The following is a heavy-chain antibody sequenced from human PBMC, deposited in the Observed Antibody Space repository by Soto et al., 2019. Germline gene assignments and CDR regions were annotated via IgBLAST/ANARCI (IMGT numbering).Heavy chain of an antibody. J-gene: IGHJ4*02. V-gene: IGHV3-21*01. CDR2: ISSSGSYI. CDR3: ASIPGGPPLRYFDY. CDR1: GFTFSSHS. Sequence: GGSLRLSCAASGFTFSSHSMNWVRQAPGKGLEWVSSISSSGSYIYYAGSLNGRFAISRDNAKNSLCLQMNSLRAEDTAVYYCASIPGGPPLRYFDYWGQGMLVTVSS. D-gene: IGHD3-10*01.